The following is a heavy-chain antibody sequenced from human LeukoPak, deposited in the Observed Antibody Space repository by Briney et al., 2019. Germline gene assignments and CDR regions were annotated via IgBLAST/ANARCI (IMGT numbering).Heavy chain of an antibody. D-gene: IGHD3-22*01. CDR2: IYTSGST. J-gene: IGHJ4*02. CDR1: GGSISSYY. CDR3: ARGPYDSSGYSLDY. Sequence: SETLSLTCTVSGGSISSYYWSWIRQPAGKGLEWIGRIYTSGSTNYNPSLKSRVTMSVDTSKNQFSLKLSSVTAADTAVYYCARGPYDSSGYSLDYWGQGTLVTVSS. V-gene: IGHV4-4*07.